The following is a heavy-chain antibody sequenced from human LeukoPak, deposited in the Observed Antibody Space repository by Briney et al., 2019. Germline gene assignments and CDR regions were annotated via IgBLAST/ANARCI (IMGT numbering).Heavy chain of an antibody. J-gene: IGHJ4*02. CDR1: GFTFNKYS. CDR3: ARALWFGEKTFDY. D-gene: IGHD3-10*01. CDR2: ISSSGSTI. V-gene: IGHV3-48*04. Sequence: PGGSLRLSCAASGFTFNKYSMNWVRQAPGKGLEWVSYISSSGSTIYYVDSVKGRFTISRDNAKNSLYLQMNSLRAEDTAVYYCARALWFGEKTFDYWGQGTLVTVSS.